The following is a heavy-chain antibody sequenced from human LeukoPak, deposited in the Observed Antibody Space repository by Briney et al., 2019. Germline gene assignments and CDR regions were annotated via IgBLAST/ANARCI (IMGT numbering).Heavy chain of an antibody. D-gene: IGHD3-9*01. Sequence: SETLSLTCTVSGGSISSSSYYWGWIRQPPGKGLEWIGSIYYSGSTYYNPSLKSRVTISVDTSKNQFSLKLSSVTAADTAVYYCARQVRGTDYDILTGYYYWGQGTLVTVSS. V-gene: IGHV4-39*01. CDR3: ARQVRGTDYDILTGYYY. CDR2: IYYSGST. J-gene: IGHJ4*02. CDR1: GGSISSSSYY.